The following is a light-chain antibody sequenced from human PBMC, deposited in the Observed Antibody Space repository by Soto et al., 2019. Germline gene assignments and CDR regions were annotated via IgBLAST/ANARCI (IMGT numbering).Light chain of an antibody. CDR2: AAS. J-gene: IGKJ1*01. Sequence: DLQMTQSPSSLSASVGDRVTITCRASQGIGNDLGWYLQKPGKAPKRLIYAASSLPSGVPSRFSGSGSGTEFTLTISSLQPEDFATYYCLQHNSYPRTFGQGTKVEIK. CDR3: LQHNSYPRT. CDR1: QGIGND. V-gene: IGKV1-17*01.